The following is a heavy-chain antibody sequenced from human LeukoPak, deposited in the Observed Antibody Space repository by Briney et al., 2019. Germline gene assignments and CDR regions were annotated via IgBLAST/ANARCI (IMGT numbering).Heavy chain of an antibody. CDR2: INHSGST. D-gene: IGHD3-10*01. V-gene: IGHV4-34*01. Sequence: KPSETLSLTCTVSGGSISSYYWSWIRQPPGKGQEWIGEINHSGSTNYNPSLKSRVTISVDTSKNQFSLKLSSVTAADTAVYYCARSERGVRGVTIKFYYWGQGTLVTVSS. J-gene: IGHJ4*02. CDR1: GGSISSYY. CDR3: ARSERGVRGVTIKFYY.